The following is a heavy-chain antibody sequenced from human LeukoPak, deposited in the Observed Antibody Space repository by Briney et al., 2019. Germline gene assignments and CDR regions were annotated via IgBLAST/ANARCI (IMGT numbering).Heavy chain of an antibody. CDR2: IRYDGSYK. CDR1: GFTFNSYG. CDR3: AKDSGTGRIVATVGPAY. D-gene: IGHD5-12*01. J-gene: IGHJ4*02. V-gene: IGHV3-30*02. Sequence: GGSLRLSCAASGFTFNSYGMHWVRQAPGKGLEWVAFIRYDGSYKYYADSVKGRFTISRDNSKNTLDLQMNSLRPEDTALYYCAKDSGTGRIVATVGPAYWGQGTLVTVSS.